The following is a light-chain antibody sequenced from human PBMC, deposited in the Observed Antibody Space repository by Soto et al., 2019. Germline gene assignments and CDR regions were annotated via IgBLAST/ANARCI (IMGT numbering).Light chain of an antibody. Sequence: EIVMTQSPATLSVSPGERATLSCRASQSVSSNLAWYQKKPGQAPRLHIYGASTRATGIPARFSGSGSGTEITMTISSLSSENFALYYCKEYSNWPTYTFRQGTKL. J-gene: IGKJ2*01. CDR2: GAS. CDR1: QSVSSN. V-gene: IGKV3-15*01. CDR3: KEYSNWPTYT.